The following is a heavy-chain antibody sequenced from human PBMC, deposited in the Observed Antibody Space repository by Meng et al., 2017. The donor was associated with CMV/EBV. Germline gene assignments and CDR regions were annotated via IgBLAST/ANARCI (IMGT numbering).Heavy chain of an antibody. CDR3: TSSVLILTGYGGYFDL. CDR1: GFTFSSYE. Sequence: GESLKISCAASGFTFSSYEMNWVRQAPGKGLEWVSYISSSGSTIYYADSVKGRFTISKDNAKNSLYLQMNSLRAEDTAVYYCTSSVLILTGYGGYFDLWGRGTLVTVSS. V-gene: IGHV3-48*03. D-gene: IGHD3-9*01. J-gene: IGHJ2*01. CDR2: ISSSGSTI.